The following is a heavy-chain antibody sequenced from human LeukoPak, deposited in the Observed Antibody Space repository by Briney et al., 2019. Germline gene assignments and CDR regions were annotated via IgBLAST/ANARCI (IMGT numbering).Heavy chain of an antibody. Sequence: ASVKVSCKASGGTFSSYAISWVRQAPGQGLEWMGIINPSGGSTSYAQKFQGRVTMTRDTSTSTVYMELSSLRSEDTAVYYCARDQSRDTMIVVVILDYWGQGTLVTVSS. V-gene: IGHV1-46*01. D-gene: IGHD3-22*01. CDR1: GGTFSSYA. CDR2: INPSGGST. CDR3: ARDQSRDTMIVVVILDY. J-gene: IGHJ4*02.